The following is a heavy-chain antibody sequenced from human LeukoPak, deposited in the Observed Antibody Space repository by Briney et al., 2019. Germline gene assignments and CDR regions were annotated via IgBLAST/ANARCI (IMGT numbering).Heavy chain of an antibody. D-gene: IGHD6-13*01. Sequence: PGGSLRLSCVAPGFTFSSYGMHWVRQAPGKGLEWVAVISYDGSNKYYADSVKGRFTISRDNSKNTLYLQMNSLRAEDTAVYYCARDLWPGIAAPHYWGQGTLVTVSS. J-gene: IGHJ4*02. CDR1: GFTFSSYG. CDR3: ARDLWPGIAAPHY. V-gene: IGHV3-30*03. CDR2: ISYDGSNK.